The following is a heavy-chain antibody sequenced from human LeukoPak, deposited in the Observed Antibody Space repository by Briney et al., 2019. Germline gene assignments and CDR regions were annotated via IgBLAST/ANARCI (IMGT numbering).Heavy chain of an antibody. CDR3: ARMVRPPPSGTLFDY. D-gene: IGHD3-10*01. Sequence: ASVKVSCKASGYTFTGYYMHWVRQAPGQGLEWMGWINPNSGGTTYAQKFQGRVTMTRDTSISTAYMELSRLRSDDTAVYYCARMVRPPPSGTLFDYWGQGTLVTVSS. J-gene: IGHJ4*02. CDR1: GYTFTGYY. CDR2: INPNSGGT. V-gene: IGHV1-2*02.